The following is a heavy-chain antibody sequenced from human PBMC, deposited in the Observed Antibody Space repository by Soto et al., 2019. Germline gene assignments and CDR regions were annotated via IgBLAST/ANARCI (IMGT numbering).Heavy chain of an antibody. V-gene: IGHV1-69*13. D-gene: IGHD1-26*01. Sequence: ASVKVSCKASGGTFSSYAISWVRQAPGQGLEWMGGIIPIFGTANYAQTFQGRVTINADESTSTAYMELRSLRSEDTAVYYCASRTYTGSYYEGNWFDPWGQGTLVTVSS. CDR1: GGTFSSYA. J-gene: IGHJ5*02. CDR2: IIPIFGTA. CDR3: ASRTYTGSYYEGNWFDP.